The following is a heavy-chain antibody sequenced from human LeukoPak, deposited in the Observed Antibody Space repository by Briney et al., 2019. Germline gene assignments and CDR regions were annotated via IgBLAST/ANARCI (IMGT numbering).Heavy chain of an antibody. V-gene: IGHV4-34*01. CDR3: ARSPLTGNYGDWFDP. CDR2: INHSGRT. D-gene: IGHD3-9*01. J-gene: IGHJ5*02. Sequence: RASETLSLTCGVSGGSFSAYYWSWIRQPPGKGLELIGEINHSGRTNYNPSLKSRVTISVDTSKNQFSLNLSSVTAADTAVYYCARSPLTGNYGDWFDPWGQGTLVTVSS. CDR1: GGSFSAYY.